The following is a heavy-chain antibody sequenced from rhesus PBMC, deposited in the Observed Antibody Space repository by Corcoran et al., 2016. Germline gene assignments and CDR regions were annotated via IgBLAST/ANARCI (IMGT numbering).Heavy chain of an antibody. CDR1: GGSISGGYG. J-gene: IGHJ2*01. CDR2: IFGSIGST. CDR3: ARVTIFGLVVNWYFDL. D-gene: IGHD3-3*01. V-gene: IGHV4S7*01. Sequence: QVQLQESGPGLVKPSETLSLTCAVSGGSISGGYGWSWIRQPPWKGLEWIGHIFGSIGSTYYNPSRKSRVTISRDTSKNQFSLKLSSVTAADTAVYYCARVTIFGLVVNWYFDLWGPGTPITISS.